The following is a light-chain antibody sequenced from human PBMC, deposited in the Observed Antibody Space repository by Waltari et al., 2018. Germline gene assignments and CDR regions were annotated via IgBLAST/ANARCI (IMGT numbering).Light chain of an antibody. CDR1: QSVSGA. CDR2: GAS. J-gene: IGKJ1*01. V-gene: IGKV3-20*01. CDR3: QHYLRLPVT. Sequence: EIALTQSPGTLSLSPGERATVSCRASQSVSGALAWYQQKPGQAPRLLIYGASTRATGIPDRFSGSGSGTDFSLTISRLEPDDFAVYYCQHYLRLPVTFGQGTTVEI.